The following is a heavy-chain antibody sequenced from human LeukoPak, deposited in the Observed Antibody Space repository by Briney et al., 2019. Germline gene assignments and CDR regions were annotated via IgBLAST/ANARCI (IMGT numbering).Heavy chain of an antibody. V-gene: IGHV3-74*01. CDR1: GFTFSSYW. J-gene: IGHJ6*03. Sequence: GGSLRLSCAASGFTFSSYWMHWVRQAPGKGLVWVSRINSDGSSTSYADSVKGRFTISRDNDKNTLYLQMNSLRAEDTAIYYCAKNGDRGAYCTGGTCYPYFYYYMDVWGKGTTVTI. CDR2: INSDGSST. D-gene: IGHD2-15*01. CDR3: AKNGDRGAYCTGGTCYPYFYYYMDV.